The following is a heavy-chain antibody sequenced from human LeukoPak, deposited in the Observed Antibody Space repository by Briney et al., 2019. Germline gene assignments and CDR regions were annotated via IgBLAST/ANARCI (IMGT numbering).Heavy chain of an antibody. CDR1: GFTFSRYW. CDR3: ARGGYYDY. CDR2: IKQDGSEK. V-gene: IGHV3-7*01. J-gene: IGHJ4*02. Sequence: GSLRLSCAASGFTFSRYWMSWVRQAPWMGLEWVANIKQDGSEKYYVDSVKGRLTISRDNAKNSLYLQMKSLRAEDTAVYYCARGGYYDYWGQGTLVTGS.